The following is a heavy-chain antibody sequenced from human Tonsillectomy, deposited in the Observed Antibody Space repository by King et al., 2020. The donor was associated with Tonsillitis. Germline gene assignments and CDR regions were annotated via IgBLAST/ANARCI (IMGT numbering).Heavy chain of an antibody. Sequence: QLQESGPGLVEPSETLSLTCSVSGGSMSSYYWSWIRQPPWKGLEWIGYIYYSGSTNSNPSLKSRVTISADTSQSQFSLKLSSVTAADTAVYYCARVTIFGGDPYYYYMDVWGKGTTVIVSS. D-gene: IGHD3-3*01. CDR1: GGSMSSYY. V-gene: IGHV4-59*01. CDR3: ARVTIFGGDPYYYYMDV. J-gene: IGHJ6*03. CDR2: IYYSGST.